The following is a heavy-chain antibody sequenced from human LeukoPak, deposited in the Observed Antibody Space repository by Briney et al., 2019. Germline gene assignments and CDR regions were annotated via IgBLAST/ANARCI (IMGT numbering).Heavy chain of an antibody. D-gene: IGHD2-8*01. CDR3: ATSVVLTPPFGY. J-gene: IGHJ4*02. V-gene: IGHV1-24*01. Sequence: ASVKVSCKVSGYTLTELSMHWVRQAPGKGLEWMGGFDPEDGETIYAQKFQGRVTMTEDTSTDTAYMELSSLRSEDTAVYYCATSVVLTPPFGYWGQGTLVTVSS. CDR2: FDPEDGET. CDR1: GYTLTELS.